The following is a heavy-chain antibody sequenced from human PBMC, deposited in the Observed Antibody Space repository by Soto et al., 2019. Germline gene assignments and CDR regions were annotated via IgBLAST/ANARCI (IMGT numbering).Heavy chain of an antibody. CDR3: ARRMTAVTIIDY. D-gene: IGHD4-17*01. V-gene: IGHV3-7*03. CDR1: GFTFSNYW. J-gene: IGHJ4*02. CDR2: IKQDGSEK. Sequence: EVQLVESGGGLVQPGGSLRLSCVASGFTFSNYWMTWGRQAPGKGLEWVANIKQDGSEKLYVGSVKGRFTVSRDNADNSLYLDMNSLRAEDTAVYYCARRMTAVTIIDYWGQGTLVTVSS.